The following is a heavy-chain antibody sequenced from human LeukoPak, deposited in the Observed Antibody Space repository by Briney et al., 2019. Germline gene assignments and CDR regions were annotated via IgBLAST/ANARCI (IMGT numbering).Heavy chain of an antibody. Sequence: SETLSLTCTVSGGSISSYYWSWIRQPPGKVLEWIGYIYYSGSTSYNPSLKSRVTIPIDTSKNQFSLKLSSVTAADTAVYYCARDRSMDVWGKGTTVTVSS. J-gene: IGHJ6*03. CDR2: IYYSGST. CDR1: GGSISSYY. V-gene: IGHV4-59*01. CDR3: ARDRSMDV.